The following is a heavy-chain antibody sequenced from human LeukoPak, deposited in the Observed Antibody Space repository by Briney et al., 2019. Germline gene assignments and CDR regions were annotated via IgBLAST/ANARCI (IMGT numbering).Heavy chain of an antibody. Sequence: ASVKVSFKASGYTFTGYYMHWVRQAPGQGLEWIGWINPNSGGTNYAQKFQGRVTMTSDTSISTAYMELSGLRSDDTALYYCARGGGYSSSWYEVYWGQGTLVTVSS. CDR1: GYTFTGYY. V-gene: IGHV1-2*02. J-gene: IGHJ4*02. CDR3: ARGGGYSSSWYEVY. CDR2: INPNSGGT. D-gene: IGHD6-13*01.